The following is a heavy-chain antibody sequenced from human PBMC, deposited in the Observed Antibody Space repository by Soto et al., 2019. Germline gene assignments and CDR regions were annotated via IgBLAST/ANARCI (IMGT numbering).Heavy chain of an antibody. CDR2: IKQDGSEK. J-gene: IGHJ4*02. D-gene: IGHD3-16*02. V-gene: IGHV3-7*01. CDR1: GFTFSSYW. Sequence: EVQLVESGGGLVQPGVSLRLSCAASGFTFSSYWMSWVRQAPGKGLEWVANIKQDGSEKYYVDSVKGRFTISRDNAKNSLYLQMNKLRAEDTAVYYCARVPYDYIWGSYRFVGGFDYWGQGTLVAVSS. CDR3: ARVPYDYIWGSYRFVGGFDY.